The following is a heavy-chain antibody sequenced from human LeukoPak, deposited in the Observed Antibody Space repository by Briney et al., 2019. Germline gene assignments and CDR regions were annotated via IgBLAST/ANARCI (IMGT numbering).Heavy chain of an antibody. V-gene: IGHV3-48*01. CDR3: AKDTSIGRYCTNGVCSPFDY. D-gene: IGHD2-8*01. CDR2: ISSSSSTI. Sequence: GGSLRLSCAASGFTFSNYNLIWVRQAPGKGLEWVSYISSSSSTIHYADSVKGRFTISRDNAKNSLYLQMNSLRAEDTAVYYCAKDTSIGRYCTNGVCSPFDYWGQGTLVTVSS. CDR1: GFTFSNYN. J-gene: IGHJ4*02.